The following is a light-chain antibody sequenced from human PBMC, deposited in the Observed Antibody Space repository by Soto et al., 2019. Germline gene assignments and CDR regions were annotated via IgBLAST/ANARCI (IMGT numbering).Light chain of an antibody. CDR2: DTS. Sequence: EIVMTQSPATLSVSPGERVTLSCRASQSVSRFLAWYQQRPGQAPRLLIYDTSIRATGVPARFSGSGSGTEFSLTISSLQYEDFAVYYCQQYDNWPPCTFGQGTKVEVK. CDR3: QQYDNWPPCT. J-gene: IGKJ2*02. V-gene: IGKV3-15*01. CDR1: QSVSRF.